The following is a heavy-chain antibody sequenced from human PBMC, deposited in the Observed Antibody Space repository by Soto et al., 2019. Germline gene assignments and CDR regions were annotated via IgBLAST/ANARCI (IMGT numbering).Heavy chain of an antibody. CDR3: ARRGVANSCDAFDI. D-gene: IGHD1-26*01. CDR1: GGTFSNYA. Sequence: QVQLVQSGAEVKKPGTSVKVSCEVSGGTFSNYAITWVRQAPGQGLEWLGGAIPVYGSTNYAQKFQGRVTITAGESATTTLMELSSLRSDDTAVYYCARRGVANSCDAFDIWGQGTLVTVS. J-gene: IGHJ3*02. CDR2: AIPVYGST. V-gene: IGHV1-69*01.